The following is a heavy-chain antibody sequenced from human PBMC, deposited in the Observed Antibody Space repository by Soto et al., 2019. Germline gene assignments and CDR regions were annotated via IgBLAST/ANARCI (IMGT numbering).Heavy chain of an antibody. Sequence: GPSVKVSCKASGYTFTSYDVNWVRQATGQGLEWMGWMNPNSGKTGYAQKFQGRVTLTRNTSISTAYMELSSLRSEDTAVYYCARGVGPEYFQDWGQGTLVTVSS. CDR1: GYTFTSYD. CDR3: ARGVGPEYFQD. CDR2: MNPNSGKT. V-gene: IGHV1-8*01. J-gene: IGHJ1*01.